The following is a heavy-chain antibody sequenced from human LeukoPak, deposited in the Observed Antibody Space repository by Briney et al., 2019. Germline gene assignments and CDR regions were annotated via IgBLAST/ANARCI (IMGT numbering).Heavy chain of an antibody. CDR3: AKDQAASTMIVVDLNWFDP. Sequence: PGGSLRLSCAASGFTFSSYAMSWVRQAPGKGLEWVSATSGSGGSTYYADSVKGRFTISRDNSKNTLYLQMNSLRAEDTAVYYCAKDQAASTMIVVDLNWFDPWGQGTLVTVSS. CDR2: TSGSGGST. V-gene: IGHV3-23*01. CDR1: GFTFSSYA. J-gene: IGHJ5*02. D-gene: IGHD3-22*01.